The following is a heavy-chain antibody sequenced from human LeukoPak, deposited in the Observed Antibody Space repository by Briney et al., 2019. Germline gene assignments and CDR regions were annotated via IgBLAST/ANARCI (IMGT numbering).Heavy chain of an antibody. V-gene: IGHV3-30*18. D-gene: IGHD5-18*01. CDR2: ISYDGSNK. CDR3: AKGRGGDYSYGSYYFDH. CDR1: GLTFSNYG. J-gene: IGHJ4*02. Sequence: PGRSLTLSCAVPGLTFSNYGMHWIRQAPGKGLGWVAFISYDGSNKFYADSVKGRFTISRGNSKSTLYLQMNSLRTEDTAVYYCAKGRGGDYSYGSYYFDHWGQETLVTVSS.